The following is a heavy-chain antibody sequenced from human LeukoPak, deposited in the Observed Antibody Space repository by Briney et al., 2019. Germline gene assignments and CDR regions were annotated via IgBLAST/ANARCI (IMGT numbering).Heavy chain of an antibody. J-gene: IGHJ6*03. D-gene: IGHD6-13*01. CDR3: ARTTEAHSWRTRYYDYYMDV. CDR2: IYYSGST. CDR1: GGSISSYY. V-gene: IGHV4-59*01. Sequence: SETLSLTCTVSGGSISSYYWSWIRQPPGKGLEWIGYIYYSGSTNYNPSLKSQVTISVDTSKNQFSLKLSSVTAADTAVYYCARTTEAHSWRTRYYDYYMDVWGKGTTVTVSS.